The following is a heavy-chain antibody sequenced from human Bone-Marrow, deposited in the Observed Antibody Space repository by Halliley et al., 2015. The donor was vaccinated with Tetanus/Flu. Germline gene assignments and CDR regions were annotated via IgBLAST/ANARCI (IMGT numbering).Heavy chain of an antibody. CDR1: GYSFTNYW. D-gene: IGHD5-18*01. CDR3: AVSSSKGCSYGWYYFGY. CDR2: IYPDDSTT. Sequence: VQLVQSGAEVKKPGESLKISCRASGYSFTNYWIGWVRQMPGKGLEWMGIIYPDDSTTRYSPSFQGQVTISADKSINTAYLQWTSLKASDTATYYCAVSSSKGCSYGWYYFGYWGQGTLVTVSS. J-gene: IGHJ4*02. V-gene: IGHV5-51*01.